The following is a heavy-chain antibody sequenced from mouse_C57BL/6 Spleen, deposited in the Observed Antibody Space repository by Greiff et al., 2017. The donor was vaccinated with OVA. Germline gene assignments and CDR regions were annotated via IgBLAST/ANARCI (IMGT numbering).Heavy chain of an antibody. D-gene: IGHD1-1*01. CDR2: IRFKSDNYAT. CDR1: GFTFSNYW. Sequence: EVKLVESGGGLVQPGGSMKLSCVASGFTFSNYWMNWVRQSPEQGLEWVAQIRFKSDNYATHYAESVKGKFTISRDDSKSSVYLQMNNLRAEDTGIYYCTVYYYGTNEYYFDYWGQGTTLTVSS. V-gene: IGHV6-3*01. J-gene: IGHJ2*01. CDR3: TVYYYGTNEYYFDY.